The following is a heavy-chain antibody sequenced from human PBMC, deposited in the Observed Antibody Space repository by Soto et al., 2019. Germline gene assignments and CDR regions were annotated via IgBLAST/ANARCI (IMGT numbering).Heavy chain of an antibody. D-gene: IGHD1-26*01. J-gene: IGHJ5*02. CDR3: ARASGSSYWFDP. V-gene: IGHV1-18*01. CDR1: GYTFTIYG. Sequence: ASVKVSCKASGYTFTIYGSIWVRQAPGQGLEWMGWISAYNGNTNYAQKPQGRVTMTTDTSTSTAYMELRSLRSDDTAVYYCARASGSSYWFDPWGRGTLVTVSS. CDR2: ISAYNGNT.